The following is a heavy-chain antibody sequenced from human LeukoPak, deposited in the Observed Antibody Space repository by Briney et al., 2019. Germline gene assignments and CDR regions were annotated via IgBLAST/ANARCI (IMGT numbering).Heavy chain of an antibody. Sequence: GGSLRLSCAASGVTFSSYGMSWVRQAPGKGVEWVSAISGSGGSTYYADSVKGGLTISRDNSNNTLYLQMNSLRAEDTAVYYCAKSFGPVIAAAGTGADWGQGTLVTVSS. J-gene: IGHJ4*02. D-gene: IGHD6-13*01. CDR2: ISGSGGST. CDR1: GVTFSSYG. CDR3: AKSFGPVIAAAGTGAD. V-gene: IGHV3-23*01.